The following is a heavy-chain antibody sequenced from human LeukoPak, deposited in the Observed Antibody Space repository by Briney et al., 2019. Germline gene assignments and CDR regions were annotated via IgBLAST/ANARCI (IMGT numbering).Heavy chain of an antibody. Sequence: PSETLSLTCTVSGGSISSSSYYWGWIRQPPGKGLEWIGSIYYSGSTYYNPSLKSRVTISVDTSKNQFSLKLSSVTAADTAVYYCARSSGYSSSWGLNWFDTWGQGTLVTVSS. CDR1: GGSISSSSYY. V-gene: IGHV4-39*01. J-gene: IGHJ5*02. CDR3: ARSSGYSSSWGLNWFDT. CDR2: IYYSGST. D-gene: IGHD6-13*01.